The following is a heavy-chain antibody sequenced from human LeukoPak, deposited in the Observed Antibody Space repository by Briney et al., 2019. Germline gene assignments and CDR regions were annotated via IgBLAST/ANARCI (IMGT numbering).Heavy chain of an antibody. CDR3: ARMGPEGDQNAFDI. D-gene: IGHD2-21*02. Sequence: PSETLSLTCAVYGGSFSGYYWSWIRQPPGKGLEWIGEINHSGSTNYNPSLKSRVTISVDTSKNQFSLKLSSVTAADTAVYYCARMGPEGDQNAFDIWGQGTMVTVSS. CDR1: GGSFSGYY. V-gene: IGHV4-34*01. J-gene: IGHJ3*02. CDR2: INHSGST.